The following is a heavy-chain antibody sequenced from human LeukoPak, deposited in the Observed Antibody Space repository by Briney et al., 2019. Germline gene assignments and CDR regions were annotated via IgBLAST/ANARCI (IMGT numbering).Heavy chain of an antibody. CDR1: GGSISSYY. J-gene: IGHJ4*02. D-gene: IGHD4-17*01. CDR2: IYYSGGT. Sequence: PSETLSLTCTVSGGSISSYYWSWIRQPPGKGLEWIGYIYYSGGTNYNPSLKSRVTISVDTSKNQLSLKLTSVTAADTAVYYCARHRLADYGDYWYYLDSWGQGTLVTVSS. V-gene: IGHV4-59*08. CDR3: ARHRLADYGDYWYYLDS.